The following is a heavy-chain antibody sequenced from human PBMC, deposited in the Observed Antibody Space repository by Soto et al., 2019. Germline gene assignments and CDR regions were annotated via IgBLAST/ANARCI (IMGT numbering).Heavy chain of an antibody. CDR3: AKRDFVVVVAANYYYMDA. CDR1: GFTFSSYA. J-gene: IGHJ6*03. Sequence: GGSLRLSCAASGFTFSSYAMSWVRQAPGKGLEWVSAISGSGGSTYYADSVKGRFTISRDNSKNTLYLQMNSLRAEDTAVYYCAKRDFVVVVAANYYYMDAWGKGTTVTVSS. V-gene: IGHV3-23*01. D-gene: IGHD2-15*01. CDR2: ISGSGGST.